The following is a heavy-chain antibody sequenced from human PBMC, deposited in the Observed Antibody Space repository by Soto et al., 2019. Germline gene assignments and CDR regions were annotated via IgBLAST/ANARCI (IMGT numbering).Heavy chain of an antibody. CDR3: ARDTGLRGSYGDYLYRNYYYGMDV. V-gene: IGHV3-33*01. D-gene: IGHD4-17*01. Sequence: GGSLRLSCAASGFTFSSYGMHWVRQAPGKGLKWVAVIWYDGSNKYYADSVKGRFTISRDNSKNTLYLQMNSLRAEDTAVYYCARDTGLRGSYGDYLYRNYYYGMDVWGQGTTVTVSS. J-gene: IGHJ6*02. CDR2: IWYDGSNK. CDR1: GFTFSSYG.